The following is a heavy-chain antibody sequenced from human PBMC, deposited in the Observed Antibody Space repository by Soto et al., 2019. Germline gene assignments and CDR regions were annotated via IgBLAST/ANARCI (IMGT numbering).Heavy chain of an antibody. J-gene: IGHJ4*02. D-gene: IGHD6-6*01. V-gene: IGHV4-39*07. Sequence: SETLSLTCTVSGGSISSSSYYWGWIRQPPGKGLEWIGYIYYSGSTYYNPSLKSRVTISVDTSKNQFSLKLSSVTAADTAVYYCAIQYSSSSAIDYWGQGTLVTVSS. CDR1: GGSISSSSYY. CDR3: AIQYSSSSAIDY. CDR2: IYYSGST.